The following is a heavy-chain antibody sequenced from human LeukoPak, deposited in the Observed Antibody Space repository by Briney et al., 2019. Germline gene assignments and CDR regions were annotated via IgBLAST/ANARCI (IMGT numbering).Heavy chain of an antibody. Sequence: GGSLRLSCAASGFTFTTYSMNWVRQAPGKGLEWVSSISSGSGNIYYADSVKGRSTISRDNAKNSLYLQMNSLRAEDTAVYYCARDGHSSGWPFDYWGQGTLVTVSS. CDR1: GFTFTTYS. J-gene: IGHJ4*02. D-gene: IGHD6-19*01. V-gene: IGHV3-21*01. CDR2: ISSGSGNI. CDR3: ARDGHSSGWPFDY.